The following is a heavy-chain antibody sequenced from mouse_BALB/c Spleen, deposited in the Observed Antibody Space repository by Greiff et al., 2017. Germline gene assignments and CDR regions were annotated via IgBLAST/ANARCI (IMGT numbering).Heavy chain of an antibody. V-gene: IGHV5-4*02. CDR2: ISDGGSYT. CDR1: GFTFSDYY. Sequence: EVQLVESGGGLVKPGGSLKLSCAASGFTFSDYYMYWVRQTPEKRLEWVATISDGGSYTYYPDSVKGRFTISRDNAKNNLYLQMSSMKSEDTAMYYCAGDKYAMDYWGQGTSVTVSS. J-gene: IGHJ4*01. CDR3: AGDKYAMDY.